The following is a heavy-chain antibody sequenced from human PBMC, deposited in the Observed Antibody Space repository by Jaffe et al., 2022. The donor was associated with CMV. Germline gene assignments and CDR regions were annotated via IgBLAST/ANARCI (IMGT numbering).Heavy chain of an antibody. J-gene: IGHJ5*02. D-gene: IGHD3-9*01. Sequence: QVQLQESGPGLVKPSETLSLTCTVSGGSISSYYWSWIRQPPGKGLEWIGYIYYSGSTNYNPSLKSRVTISVDTSKNQFSLKLSSVTAADTAVYYCARLQAILRYFDLRFDPWGQGTLVTVSS. CDR1: GGSISSYY. CDR3: ARLQAILRYFDLRFDP. V-gene: IGHV4-59*08. CDR2: IYYSGST.